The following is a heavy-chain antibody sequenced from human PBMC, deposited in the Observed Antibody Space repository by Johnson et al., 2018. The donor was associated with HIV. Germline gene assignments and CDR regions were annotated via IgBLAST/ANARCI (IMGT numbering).Heavy chain of an antibody. CDR3: ARGIGDEYAFDV. D-gene: IGHD2-21*01. Sequence: EKLVESGGGLVQPGGSLRLSCAASGFTVSSNYMSWVRQAPGKGLEWVAVISYDGSRIQYMDSVKGRFTISSDNTRHLLFLQMNTLRAEDTALYYCARGIGDEYAFDVWGQGTMVTVSS. J-gene: IGHJ3*01. CDR1: GFTVSSNY. V-gene: IGHV3-7*01. CDR2: ISYDGSRI.